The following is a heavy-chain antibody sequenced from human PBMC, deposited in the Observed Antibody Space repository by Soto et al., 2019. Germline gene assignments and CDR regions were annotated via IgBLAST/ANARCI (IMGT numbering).Heavy chain of an antibody. CDR1: GYTFTSYA. Sequence: ASVKVSCKASGYTFTSYAMNWVRQAPGQGLEWMGWINTNTGNPTYAQGFTGRIVFSLDTSVSTAYLQICSLKAEDTAVYYCARGFDFYDFCSGYLVPDYYYGMDVWGQGTTVTVSS. CDR3: ARGFDFYDFCSGYLVPDYYYGMDV. CDR2: INTNTGNP. J-gene: IGHJ6*02. D-gene: IGHD3-3*01. V-gene: IGHV7-4-1*01.